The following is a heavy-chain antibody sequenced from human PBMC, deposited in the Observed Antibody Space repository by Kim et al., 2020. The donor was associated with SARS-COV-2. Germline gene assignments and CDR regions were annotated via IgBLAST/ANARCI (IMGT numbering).Heavy chain of an antibody. D-gene: IGHD3-10*01. Sequence: GGSLRLSCAASGFIVSPYYMSWVRQAPGKGLEWVSIIFYTGDTTYYAGSVKGRFTMSRDVSKNTVYLQMNSLRDEDTAMYYCTREGGYYGSGSDLWGQGT. CDR3: TREGGYYGSGSDL. CDR2: IFYTGDTT. J-gene: IGHJ5*02. CDR1: GFIVSPYY. V-gene: IGHV3-53*01.